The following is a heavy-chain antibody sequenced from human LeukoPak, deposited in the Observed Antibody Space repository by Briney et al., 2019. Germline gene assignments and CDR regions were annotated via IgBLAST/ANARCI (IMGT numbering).Heavy chain of an antibody. Sequence: PSETLSLTCTVSGGSISSYYWSWIRQPPGKGLEWIGYIYYSGSTNYNPSLKSRVTISVDTSKNQFSLKLSSVTAADTAVYYCARVGYYYDSGNWFDPWGQGTLVTVSS. D-gene: IGHD3-22*01. J-gene: IGHJ5*02. CDR3: ARVGYYYDSGNWFDP. CDR1: GGSISSYY. CDR2: IYYSGST. V-gene: IGHV4-59*01.